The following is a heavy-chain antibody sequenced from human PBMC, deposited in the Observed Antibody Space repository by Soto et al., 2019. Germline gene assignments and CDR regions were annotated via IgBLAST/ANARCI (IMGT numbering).Heavy chain of an antibody. D-gene: IGHD6-6*01. Sequence: GASVKVSCKTSGYTFTNFALSWVRQAPGQGLEWIGFVSANNGFTHFAQKFQGRVSVKTDTSTSTVYLDLRSLSSDDTAVYYYARGGAARHLDSWGQGTPVTVSS. V-gene: IGHV1-18*01. CDR3: ARGGAARHLDS. CDR1: GYTFTNFA. CDR2: VSANNGFT. J-gene: IGHJ5*01.